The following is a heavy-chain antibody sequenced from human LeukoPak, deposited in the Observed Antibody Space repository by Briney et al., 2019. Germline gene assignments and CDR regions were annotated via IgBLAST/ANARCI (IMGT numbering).Heavy chain of an antibody. V-gene: IGHV1-46*01. J-gene: IGHJ6*02. CDR2: INPSGGST. Sequence: ASVTVSCKASGYTFTSYYMHWVRQAPGQGLEWMGIINPSGGSTSYAQKFQGRVTMTRDTSTSTVYMELSSLRSEDTAVYYCARDRWGYYDSSGQNYYYYGMDVWGQGTTVTVSS. D-gene: IGHD3-22*01. CDR1: GYTFTSYY. CDR3: ARDRWGYYDSSGQNYYYYGMDV.